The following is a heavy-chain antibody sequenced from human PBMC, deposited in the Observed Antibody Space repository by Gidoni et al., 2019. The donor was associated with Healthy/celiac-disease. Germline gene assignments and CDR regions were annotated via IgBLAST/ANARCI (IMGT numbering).Heavy chain of an antibody. CDR3: AHPQPTYYDILTCRVGDWFDP. Sequence: QITLKESGPTLVKPTQTLTLTCTFSGFSLSTSGVGGGWIRQPPGKALEWLALIYWDDDKRYSPSLKSRLTITKDPSKNQVVLTMTNMDPVDTATYYCAHPQPTYYDILTCRVGDWFDPWGQGTLVTVSS. D-gene: IGHD3-9*01. J-gene: IGHJ5*02. V-gene: IGHV2-5*02. CDR2: IYWDDDK. CDR1: GFSLSTSGVG.